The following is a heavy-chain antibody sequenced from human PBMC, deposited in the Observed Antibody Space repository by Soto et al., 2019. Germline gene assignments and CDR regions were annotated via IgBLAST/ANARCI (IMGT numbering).Heavy chain of an antibody. CDR3: ARDELNYSSGYPGDYYYGMDV. Sequence: GGSLRLSCAASGFTFSSYSMNWVRQAPGKGLEWVSYISSSSSTIYYADSVKGRFTISRDNAKNSLYLQMNSLRDEDTAVYYCARDELNYSSGYPGDYYYGMDVWGQGTTVTVSS. V-gene: IGHV3-48*02. CDR1: GFTFSSYS. J-gene: IGHJ6*02. D-gene: IGHD3-22*01. CDR2: ISSSSSTI.